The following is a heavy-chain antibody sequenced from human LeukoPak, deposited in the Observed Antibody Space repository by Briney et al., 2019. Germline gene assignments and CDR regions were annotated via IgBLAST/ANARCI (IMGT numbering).Heavy chain of an antibody. CDR2: IFDSGST. V-gene: IGHV4-59*01. J-gene: IGHJ5*02. Sequence: SETLPLTCTVSGGSISSYYWSWIRQPPGKGLEWIGDIFDSGSTNYNPSLKSRVTISVDTSKNQFSLKLSSVTAADTAVYYCARAKIEGTYNWFDPWGQGTLVTVSS. CDR3: ARAKIEGTYNWFDP. CDR1: GGSISSYY.